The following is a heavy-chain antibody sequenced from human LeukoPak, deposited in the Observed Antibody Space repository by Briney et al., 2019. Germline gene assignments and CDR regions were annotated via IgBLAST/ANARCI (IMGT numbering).Heavy chain of an antibody. D-gene: IGHD4-17*01. J-gene: IGHJ5*02. Sequence: ASVKVSCKPSGGTFNNSTISWVRQAPGQGLEWLGGIMPLFGTAGYAQKFQGRVTITKDESTRTVYLELNRLTSDDTAVYYCARDVHGDYGSGWFDPWGQGTLVSVSS. CDR2: IMPLFGTA. CDR1: GGTFNNST. CDR3: ARDVHGDYGSGWFDP. V-gene: IGHV1-69*05.